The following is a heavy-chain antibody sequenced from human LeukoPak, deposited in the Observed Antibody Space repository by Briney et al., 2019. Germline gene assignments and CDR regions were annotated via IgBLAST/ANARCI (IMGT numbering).Heavy chain of an antibody. V-gene: IGHV4-59*01. D-gene: IGHD4-11*01. CDR1: GGSISSYY. J-gene: IGHJ4*02. CDR2: IYYSGST. Sequence: SETLSLTCTVSGGSISSYYWSWIRQPPGKGLEWLGYIYYSGSTNYNPSLKSRVTISVDTSKNQFSLKLSSVTAADTAVYYCARSQRGYSIVPSPYGAFDYWGQGTLVTVSS. CDR3: ARSQRGYSIVPSPYGAFDY.